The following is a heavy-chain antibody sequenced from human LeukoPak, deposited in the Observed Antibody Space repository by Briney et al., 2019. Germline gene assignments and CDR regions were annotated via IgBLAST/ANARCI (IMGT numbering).Heavy chain of an antibody. V-gene: IGHV3-30*18. D-gene: IGHD4-17*01. CDR1: GFTFSSYW. CDR2: ISYDGSNI. CDR3: AKDRNDFGDYRIFDY. Sequence: TGGSLRLSCAASGFTFSSYWMHWVRQAPGKGLEWVAVISYDGSNIYYAASVKGRFTISRDNSKNTLYLQMNSLRAEDTAVYYCAKDRNDFGDYRIFDYWGQGTLVTVSS. J-gene: IGHJ4*02.